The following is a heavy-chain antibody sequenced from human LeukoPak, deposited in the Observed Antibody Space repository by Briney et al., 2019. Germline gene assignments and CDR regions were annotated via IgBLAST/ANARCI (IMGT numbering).Heavy chain of an antibody. V-gene: IGHV3-23*01. CDR2: ISGSGGST. D-gene: IGHD2-15*01. Sequence: GGSLRLSCAASGFTFSSYAMSWVRQAPGKGLEWVSAISGSGGSTYYADSVKGRFTISRDNSKNTLYLQMNSLRAEDTAVYYCAKAPEEVAATPVGTEDYWGQGTLVTVSS. CDR1: GFTFSSYA. J-gene: IGHJ4*02. CDR3: AKAPEEVAATPVGTEDY.